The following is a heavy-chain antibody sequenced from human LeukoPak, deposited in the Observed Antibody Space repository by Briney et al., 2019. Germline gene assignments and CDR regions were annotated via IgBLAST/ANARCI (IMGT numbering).Heavy chain of an antibody. V-gene: IGHV4-4*02. J-gene: IGHJ6*03. D-gene: IGHD6-19*01. Sequence: SETLSLTCTVSGGSISSSNWWSWVRQPPGKGLDWIGEIYHSGSTNYNPSLKSRVTISVDKSKNQFSLKLSSVTAADTAVYYCARSISSGWYGNYYYYIDVWGKGTTVTISS. CDR2: IYHSGST. CDR3: ARSISSGWYGNYYYYIDV. CDR1: GGSISSSNW.